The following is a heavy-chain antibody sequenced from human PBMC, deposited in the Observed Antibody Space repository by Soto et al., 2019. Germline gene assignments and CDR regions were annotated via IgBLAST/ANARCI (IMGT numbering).Heavy chain of an antibody. CDR1: GDSVSSNSAA. D-gene: IGHD2-2*01. CDR2: TYYRSKYYY. V-gene: IGHV6-1*01. J-gene: IGHJ6*02. Sequence: PSQTLSLTCAISGDSVSSNSAAWNWIRQSPSRGLEWLGRTYYRSKYYYEYAVSVESRISINPDTSKNQFSLQLNSVTPEDTAVYYCTRVLKGPGYCSSTSCNGMGVWGQGTTVTVSS. CDR3: TRVLKGPGYCSSTSCNGMGV.